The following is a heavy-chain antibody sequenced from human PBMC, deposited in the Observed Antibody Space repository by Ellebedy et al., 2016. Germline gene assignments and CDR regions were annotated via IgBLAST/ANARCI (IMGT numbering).Heavy chain of an antibody. J-gene: IGHJ6*02. CDR2: INPNSGGT. Sequence: ASVKVSXXASGYTFTGYYMHWVRQAPGQGLEWMGWINPNSGGTNYAQKFQGRVTMTRDTSISTAYMELSRLRSDDTAVYYCATTQQTYDYYYYGMDVWGQGTTVTVSS. CDR3: ATTQQTYDYYYYGMDV. V-gene: IGHV1-2*02. D-gene: IGHD5-12*01. CDR1: GYTFTGYY.